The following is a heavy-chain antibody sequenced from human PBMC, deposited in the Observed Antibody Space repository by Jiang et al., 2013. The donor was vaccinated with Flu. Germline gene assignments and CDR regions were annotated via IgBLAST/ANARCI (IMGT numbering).Heavy chain of an antibody. CDR1: GYTFTGYY. CDR2: INPNSGGT. CDR3: AIAGLSSPALWYYYGMDV. D-gene: IGHD6-13*01. J-gene: IGHJ6*02. V-gene: IGHV1-2*02. Sequence: SGAEVKKPGASVKVSCKASGYTFTGYYMHWVRQAPGQGLEWMGWINPNSGGTNYAQKFQGRVTMTRDTSISTAYMELSRLRSDDTAVYYCAIAGLSSPALWYYYGMDVWGQGTTVTVSS.